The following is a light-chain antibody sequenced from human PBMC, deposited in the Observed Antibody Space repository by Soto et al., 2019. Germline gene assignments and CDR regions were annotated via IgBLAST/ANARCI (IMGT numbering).Light chain of an antibody. J-gene: IGLJ1*01. Sequence: QSALTQPPSASGSPGQSVTISCTGTSSDVGGYNYVSWYQQHPGKAPKVIIYEVSKRPSGVPDRFSASKSGNTASLTVSGLQAEDEADYYSSSYAGINILYVFGSGTKLTVL. CDR1: SSDVGGYNY. V-gene: IGLV2-8*01. CDR3: SSYAGINILYV. CDR2: EVS.